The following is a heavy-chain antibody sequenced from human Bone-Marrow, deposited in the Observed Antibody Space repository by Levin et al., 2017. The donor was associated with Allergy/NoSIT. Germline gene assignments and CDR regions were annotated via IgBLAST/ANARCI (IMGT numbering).Heavy chain of an antibody. CDR1: GFTVSNIY. J-gene: IGHJ4*02. Sequence: PSETLSLTCAASGFTVSNIYMSWVRQAPGKGLEWVSVIYYDGNTYYADSVKGRFTISRDNSKNTLYLQMNSLRAEDTAVYYCVRDPWDYWGQGTLVTVSS. CDR3: VRDPWDY. CDR2: IYYDGNT. V-gene: IGHV3-53*01.